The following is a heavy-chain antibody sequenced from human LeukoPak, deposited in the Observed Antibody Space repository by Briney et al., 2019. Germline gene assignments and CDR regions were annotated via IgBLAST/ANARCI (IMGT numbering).Heavy chain of an antibody. CDR1: GFTVSSNY. CDR3: ARGAGYNYPYYFDY. D-gene: IGHD5-24*01. Sequence: GGSMRLSCAASGFTVSSNYMNWVRQAPGKGPEWVSVIYGGGNIYYADSVKGRFTISRDNSKNTLYLQMNSLRAEDTAVYYCARGAGYNYPYYFDYWGQGTLVTVSS. CDR2: IYGGGNI. V-gene: IGHV3-53*01. J-gene: IGHJ4*02.